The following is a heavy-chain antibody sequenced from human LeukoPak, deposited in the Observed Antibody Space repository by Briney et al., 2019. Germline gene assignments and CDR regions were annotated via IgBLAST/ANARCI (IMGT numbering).Heavy chain of an antibody. Sequence: SETLSLTCTVSGGSVTGYYWSWIRQPPGKGLEWIGYIYYSGSTNYNPSLKSRVTISVDTSKNQFSLKLSSVTAADTAVYYCARVNYGSGSSFDYWGQGTLVTVSS. CDR3: ARVNYGSGSSFDY. D-gene: IGHD3-10*01. CDR2: IYYSGST. J-gene: IGHJ4*02. CDR1: GGSVTGYY. V-gene: IGHV4-59*02.